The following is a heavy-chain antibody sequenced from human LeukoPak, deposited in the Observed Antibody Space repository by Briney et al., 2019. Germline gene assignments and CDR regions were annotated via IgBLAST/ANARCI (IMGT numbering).Heavy chain of an antibody. Sequence: PSETLSLTCTVSGGSISSYYWSWIRQPPGKGLEWIGYIYYSGSTNYNPSLKSRVTISVDTSKNQFSLKLSSVTAADTAVYYCARDRRGGVFDYWGQGTLVTVSS. CDR2: IYYSGST. CDR1: GGSISSYY. CDR3: ARDRRGGVFDY. J-gene: IGHJ4*02. D-gene: IGHD3-16*01. V-gene: IGHV4-59*01.